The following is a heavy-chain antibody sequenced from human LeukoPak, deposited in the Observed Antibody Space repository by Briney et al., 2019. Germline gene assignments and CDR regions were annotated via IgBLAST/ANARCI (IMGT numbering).Heavy chain of an antibody. CDR2: IRYDGSNK. CDR3: AKLRNDYGDYDYYYYMDV. Sequence: GGSLRLSCAASGFTFSSYGMHWVRQAPGKGLEWAAFIRYDGSNKYYADSVKGRFTISRDNSKNTLYLQMNSLRAEDTAVYYCAKLRNDYGDYDYYYYMDVWGKGTTVTISS. J-gene: IGHJ6*03. D-gene: IGHD4-17*01. CDR1: GFTFSSYG. V-gene: IGHV3-30*02.